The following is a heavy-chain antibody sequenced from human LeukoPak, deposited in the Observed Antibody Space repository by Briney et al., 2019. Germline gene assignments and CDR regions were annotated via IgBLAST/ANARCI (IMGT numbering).Heavy chain of an antibody. V-gene: IGHV3-11*06. CDR1: GFTFSDYY. J-gene: IGHJ3*02. D-gene: IGHD6-19*01. Sequence: PGGSLRLSCAASGFTFSDYYMSWIRQAPGKGLEWVSSISSSSSYIYYADSVKGRFTISRDNAKNSLYLQMNSLRAEDTAVYYCARDQACEWAYFAAVAGKGDAFDIWGQGTMVTVSS. CDR3: ARDQACEWAYFAAVAGKGDAFDI. CDR2: ISSSSSYI.